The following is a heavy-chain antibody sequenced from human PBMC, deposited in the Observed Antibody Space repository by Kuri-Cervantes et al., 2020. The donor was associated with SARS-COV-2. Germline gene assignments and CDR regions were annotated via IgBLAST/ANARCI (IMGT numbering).Heavy chain of an antibody. J-gene: IGHJ6*03. D-gene: IGHD3-22*01. CDR2: IYYSGST. Sequence: SETLSLTCTVSGGSISSSSYYWGWIRQPPGKGLEWIGSIYYSGSTYYNPSLKSRVTISVDTSKNQFSLKLSSVTAADTAVYYCARDLYYYDSSGYEYYYYYYMDVWGKGTTVTVSS. CDR1: GGSISSSSYY. V-gene: IGHV4-39*07. CDR3: ARDLYYYDSSGYEYYYYYYMDV.